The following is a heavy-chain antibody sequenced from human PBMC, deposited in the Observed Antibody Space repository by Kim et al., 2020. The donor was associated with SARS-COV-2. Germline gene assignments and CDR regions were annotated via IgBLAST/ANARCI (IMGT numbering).Heavy chain of an antibody. J-gene: IGHJ6*03. CDR1: GFTFSSYA. CDR2: ISSNGGRT. CDR3: ARARVEAVAGTLIPYYYYYMDV. D-gene: IGHD6-19*01. Sequence: GGSLRLSCAASGFTFSSYAMHWVRQAPGKGLEYVSAISSNGGRTYYANSVKGRFTISRDNSKNTLYLQMDSLRAEDMAVYYCARARVEAVAGTLIPYYYYYMDVWGEGTTGTVSS. V-gene: IGHV3-64*01.